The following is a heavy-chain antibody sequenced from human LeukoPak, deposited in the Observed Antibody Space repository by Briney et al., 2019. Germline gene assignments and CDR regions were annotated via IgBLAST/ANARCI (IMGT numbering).Heavy chain of an antibody. CDR1: GYTFTGYY. J-gene: IGHJ6*02. V-gene: IGHV1-2*02. D-gene: IGHD3-22*01. CDR2: INPNSGGT. Sequence: ASVKVSCKASGYTFTGYYMHWVRQAPGQGLEWMGWINPNSGGTNYAQKFQGRVTMTRDTSISTAYMELSRLRSDDTAVYYCAREPITMIVVVTPYYYYGMDVWGQGTTVTVSS. CDR3: AREPITMIVVVTPYYYYGMDV.